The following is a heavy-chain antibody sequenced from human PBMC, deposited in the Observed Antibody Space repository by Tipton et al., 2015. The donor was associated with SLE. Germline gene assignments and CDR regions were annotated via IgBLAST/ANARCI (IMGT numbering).Heavy chain of an antibody. J-gene: IGHJ6*03. V-gene: IGHV4-61*09. Sequence: TLSLTCTVSGGSISSGIYWWHWIRQPAGKGLEWIGHIYTSGSTNYNPSLKSRVTISVDTSKNQFSLRLTSVTAADTAVYYCARAEMTTEGSAFYFYVDVWGKGTTVTVSS. CDR1: GGSISSGIYW. CDR2: IYTSGST. D-gene: IGHD5-24*01. CDR3: ARAEMTTEGSAFYFYVDV.